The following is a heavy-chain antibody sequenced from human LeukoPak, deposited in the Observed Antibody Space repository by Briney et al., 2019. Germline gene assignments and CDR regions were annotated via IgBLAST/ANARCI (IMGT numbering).Heavy chain of an antibody. J-gene: IGHJ4*02. CDR3: ARDQIPMVRAAMGY. D-gene: IGHD3-10*01. V-gene: IGHV3-30-3*01. Sequence: PGRSLRLSCAASGFTFSSYAMHWVRPAPGTGLAGVAVIPYAGSNQYYAPSVKGRFTISRDNSKNTLYLQMKSLRAEDTAVYYCARDQIPMVRAAMGYWGQGTLVTVSS. CDR2: IPYAGSNQ. CDR1: GFTFSSYA.